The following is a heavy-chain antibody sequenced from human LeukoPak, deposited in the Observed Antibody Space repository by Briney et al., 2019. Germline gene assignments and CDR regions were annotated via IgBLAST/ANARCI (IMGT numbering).Heavy chain of an antibody. CDR3: ARVRGYYDSSGPRDY. CDR1: GYTFTSYG. V-gene: IGHV1-18*01. D-gene: IGHD3-22*01. Sequence: ASVKVSCKASGYTFTSYGISWVRQAPGQGLEWMGWISAYNGNTNYAQKLQGRVTMTTDTSTSTAYMELRSLRSDDTAVYYCARVRGYYDSSGPRDYWGQGTLVTVSS. CDR2: ISAYNGNT. J-gene: IGHJ4*02.